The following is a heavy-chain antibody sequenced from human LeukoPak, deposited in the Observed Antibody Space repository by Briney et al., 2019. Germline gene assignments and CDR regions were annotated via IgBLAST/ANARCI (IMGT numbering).Heavy chain of an antibody. CDR3: ARHTWIQLWFDY. V-gene: IGHV4-59*08. CDR1: GGSFSGYY. D-gene: IGHD5-18*01. J-gene: IGHJ4*02. CDR2: IYYSGST. Sequence: SETLSLTCAVYGGSFSGYYWSWIRQPPGKGLEWIGYIYYSGSTDYNPSLKSRVTISVDTSKNQFSLKLSSVTAADTAVYYCARHTWIQLWFDYWGQGTLVTVSS.